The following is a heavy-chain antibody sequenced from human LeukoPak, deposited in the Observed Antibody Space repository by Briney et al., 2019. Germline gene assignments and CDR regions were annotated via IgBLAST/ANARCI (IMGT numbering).Heavy chain of an antibody. CDR1: GDTFTSYA. CDR2: VNAGNGNT. V-gene: IGHV1-3*01. D-gene: IGHD3-10*01. CDR3: ARDLRGVISY. Sequence: ASVTVSCTASGDTFTSYAMRWVRQDPGQRGEGMVWVNAGNGNTKYSQKFQGRVTITRDTSASTAYMELSSLRSEDTAVYYCARDLRGVISYWGQATLVTASS. J-gene: IGHJ4*02.